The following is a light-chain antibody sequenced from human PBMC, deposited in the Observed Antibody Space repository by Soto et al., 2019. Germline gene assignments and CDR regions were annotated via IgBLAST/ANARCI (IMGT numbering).Light chain of an antibody. V-gene: IGKV1D-16*01. Sequence: DIQMTQSPSSLSASVGDRVSITFLASQGLTSWLAWYQQKPGKAPKSLIYAASTLQSGVPSRFSGSGSGTDFTLTISSLQPEDFATYYCQQSYTSPITFGQGTRLEIK. J-gene: IGKJ5*01. CDR2: AAS. CDR3: QQSYTSPIT. CDR1: QGLTSW.